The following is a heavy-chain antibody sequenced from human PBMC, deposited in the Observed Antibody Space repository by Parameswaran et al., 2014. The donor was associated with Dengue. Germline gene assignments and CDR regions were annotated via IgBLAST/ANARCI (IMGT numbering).Heavy chain of an antibody. V-gene: IGHV3-48*02. CDR2: ISSSSSTI. CDR3: ARAYYDSSGYYYRSNYHPTDDI. D-gene: IGHD3-22*01. Sequence: WIRQPPGKGLEWVSYISSSSSTIYYADSVKGRFTISRDNAKNSLYLQMNSLRDEDTAVYYCARAYYDSSGYYYRSNYHPTDDIWGQGTMVTVSS. J-gene: IGHJ3*02.